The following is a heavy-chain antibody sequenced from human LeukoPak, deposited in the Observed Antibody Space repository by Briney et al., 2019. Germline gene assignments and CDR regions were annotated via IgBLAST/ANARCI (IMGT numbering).Heavy chain of an antibody. V-gene: IGHV4-34*01. Sequence: SETLSLTCAAYGGSFSRYSWSWVRQPPGKGLEWIGESNHSGSSRYSPSLKSRVTMSLDTSKNQFSLRLSSVTAADTAVYYCARGPPNWGFDYWGQGTLVTVSS. CDR3: ARGPPNWGFDY. D-gene: IGHD7-27*01. CDR1: GGSFSRYS. J-gene: IGHJ4*02. CDR2: SNHSGSS.